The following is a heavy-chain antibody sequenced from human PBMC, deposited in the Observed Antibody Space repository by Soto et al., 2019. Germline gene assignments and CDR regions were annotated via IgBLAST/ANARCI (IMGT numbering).Heavy chain of an antibody. CDR1: GFTFSSYG. CDR3: AKDRGDWNYEAFDY. J-gene: IGHJ4*02. CDR2: ISYDGSNK. Sequence: PGGSLRLSCAASGFTFSSYGMHWVRQAPGKGLEWVAVISYDGSNKYYADSVKGRFTISRDNSKNTLYLQMNSLRAEDTAVYYCAKDRGDWNYEAFDYWGRGTLVTVSS. V-gene: IGHV3-30*18. D-gene: IGHD1-7*01.